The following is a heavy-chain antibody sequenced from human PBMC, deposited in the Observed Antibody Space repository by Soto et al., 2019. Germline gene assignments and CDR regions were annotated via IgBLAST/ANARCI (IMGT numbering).Heavy chain of an antibody. Sequence: EVQLVESGGGFVKPGGSLRVSCAASGLAFSNAWMSWVRQAPGKGLEWVGRIKSETDGETTDYVAPVKGRFTISRDDSKNTLYLQMNSLKIEDTAVYYCTTDLNGGFDYWGRGTLVTVSS. D-gene: IGHD2-8*01. CDR3: TTDLNGGFDY. CDR1: GLAFSNAW. CDR2: IKSETDGETT. V-gene: IGHV3-15*01. J-gene: IGHJ4*02.